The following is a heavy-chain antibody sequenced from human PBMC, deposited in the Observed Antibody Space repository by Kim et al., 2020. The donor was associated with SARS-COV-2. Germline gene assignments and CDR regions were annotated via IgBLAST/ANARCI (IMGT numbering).Heavy chain of an antibody. D-gene: IGHD3-10*01. J-gene: IGHJ3*02. CDR3: AKDLWGIPSSFGELLLDAFDI. Sequence: GGSLRLSCAASGFTFSSYAMSWVRQAPGKGLEWVSAISGSGGSTYYADSVKGRFTISRDNSKNTLYLQMNSLRAEDTAVYYCAKDLWGIPSSFGELLLDAFDIWGQGTMVTVSS. CDR2: ISGSGGST. CDR1: GFTFSSYA. V-gene: IGHV3-23*01.